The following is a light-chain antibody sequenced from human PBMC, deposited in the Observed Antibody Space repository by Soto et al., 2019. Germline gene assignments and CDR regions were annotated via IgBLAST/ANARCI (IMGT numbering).Light chain of an antibody. Sequence: EIVMTQSPATLSVSPGERATLSCRASQSVSSNLAWYQQKPGQAPRLLIYGASTRATGIPARFSGSWSGTEFTLTISSLQSEDFAFYYCQQYNNWPRTFGQGTKVEIK. CDR3: QQYNNWPRT. V-gene: IGKV3-15*01. CDR1: QSVSSN. J-gene: IGKJ1*01. CDR2: GAS.